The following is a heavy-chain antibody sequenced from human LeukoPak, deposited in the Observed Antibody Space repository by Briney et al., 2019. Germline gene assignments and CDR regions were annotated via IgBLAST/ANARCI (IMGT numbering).Heavy chain of an antibody. D-gene: IGHD4-17*01. CDR1: GFTFSSYA. J-gene: IGHJ4*02. V-gene: IGHV3-23*01. CDR2: ICGSGGNT. CDR3: AKGRNDDGDAGLNY. Sequence: GGSLRLSCAASGFTFSSYAMTWVRRAPGKGLEWVSSICGSGGNTFYADSVRGRFTISRDNSKNTLYLQMNSLRAEDTAAYHCAKGRNDDGDAGLNYWGQGTLVSVSS.